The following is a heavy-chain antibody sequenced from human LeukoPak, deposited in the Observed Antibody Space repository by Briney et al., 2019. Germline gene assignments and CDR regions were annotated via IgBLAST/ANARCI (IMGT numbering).Heavy chain of an antibody. CDR2: IYSGGST. Sequence: GGSLRLSCAASGFTVTSNYMNWVRQAPGKGLEWVSVIYSGGSTNYADSVKGRFTISRDNSKNTLYLRMNSLRAEDTAVYYCIYGYTLDFWGQGTLVLVSS. CDR3: IYGYTLDF. V-gene: IGHV3-53*01. D-gene: IGHD5-18*01. J-gene: IGHJ4*02. CDR1: GFTVTSNY.